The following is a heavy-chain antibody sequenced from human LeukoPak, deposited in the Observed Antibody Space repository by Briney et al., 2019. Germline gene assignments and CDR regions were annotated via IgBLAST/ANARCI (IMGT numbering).Heavy chain of an antibody. CDR3: ARGAGSGSYCLDY. D-gene: IGHD3-10*01. CDR2: INPNSGGT. Sequence: ASVKVSCKASGYTFTGYYMHWVRQAPGQGLEWVGWINPNSGGTNYAQKFQGRVTMTRDTSISTAYMELSRLRSDDTAVYYCARGAGSGSYCLDYWGQGTLVTVSS. CDR1: GYTFTGYY. V-gene: IGHV1-2*02. J-gene: IGHJ4*02.